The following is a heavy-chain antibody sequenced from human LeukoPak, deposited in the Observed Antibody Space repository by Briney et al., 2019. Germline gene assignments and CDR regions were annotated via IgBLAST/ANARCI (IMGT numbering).Heavy chain of an antibody. CDR2: INPSGGST. D-gene: IGHD3-22*01. Sequence: ASVKVSCKASGYTFTSYYMHWVRQAPGQGLGWVAIINPSGGSTSYAEKFQGRVTMTRDTSTSTVYMELSSLRSEDTAVYYCARDSRPSYDSSGYYYPGDYWGQGTLVTVSS. J-gene: IGHJ4*02. CDR3: ARDSRPSYDSSGYYYPGDY. CDR1: GYTFTSYY. V-gene: IGHV1-46*01.